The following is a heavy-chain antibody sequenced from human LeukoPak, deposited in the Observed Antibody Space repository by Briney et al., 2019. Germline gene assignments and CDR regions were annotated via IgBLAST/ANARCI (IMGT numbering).Heavy chain of an antibody. CDR3: ARLAGQQLVDDY. CDR2: INPTGGST. Sequence: ASVKVSCKASGYTFTSYYMHWVRQAPGQGLEWMGLINPTGGSTGYAQKFQGRVTMTRDMSTSTDYMELSSLRSEDTAIYYCARLAGQQLVDDYWGQGTLVTVSS. J-gene: IGHJ4*02. CDR1: GYTFTSYY. V-gene: IGHV1-46*01. D-gene: IGHD6-13*01.